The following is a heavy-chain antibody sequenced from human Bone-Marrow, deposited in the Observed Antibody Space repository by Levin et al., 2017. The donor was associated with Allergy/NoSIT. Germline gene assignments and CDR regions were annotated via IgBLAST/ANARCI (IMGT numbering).Heavy chain of an antibody. CDR1: GFTFSSYA. CDR2: ISYDGSNK. V-gene: IGHV3-30-3*01. CDR3: AREGLTHIVVVPAAMSGPNYYYYYMDV. J-gene: IGHJ6*03. D-gene: IGHD2-2*01. Sequence: GGSLRLSCAASGFTFSSYAMHWVRQAPGKGLEWVAVISYDGSNKYYADSVKGRFTISRDNSKNTLYLQMNSLRAEDTAVYYCAREGLTHIVVVPAAMSGPNYYYYYMDVWGKGTTVTVSS.